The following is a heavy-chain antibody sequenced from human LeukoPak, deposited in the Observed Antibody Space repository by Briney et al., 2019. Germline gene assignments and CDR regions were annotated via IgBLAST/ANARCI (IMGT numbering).Heavy chain of an antibody. V-gene: IGHV3-7*01. D-gene: IGHD2-21*02. CDR1: GFMFSGYW. CDR2: IKGDGSET. Sequence: GGSLRLSCAASGFMFSGYWMTWVRQAPGKGLEWVANIKGDGSETSYVTSVRGRFTISRDNAQNSMYLQMNSLRVEDTAVYYCTSWGDTTAEYFQRWGQGTLVTVSS. J-gene: IGHJ1*01. CDR3: TSWGDTTAEYFQR.